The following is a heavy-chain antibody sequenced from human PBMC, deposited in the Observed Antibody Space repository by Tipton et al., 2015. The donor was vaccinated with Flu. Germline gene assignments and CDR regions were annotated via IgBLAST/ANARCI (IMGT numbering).Heavy chain of an antibody. CDR2: IRQDGGER. J-gene: IGHJ6*02. D-gene: IGHD6-6*01. CDR3: ARELAARPFSYDYAMDV. V-gene: IGHV3-7*01. Sequence: VQLVQSGGGLVQPGGSLRLSCAASRFTFSTYWMTWVRQVPGKGLEWVANIRQDGGERYYVDSVRGRFTISRDNAKSSLYLQMSSLRAEDTAVYYCARELAARPFSYDYAMDVWGQGTTVTVSS. CDR1: RFTFSTYW.